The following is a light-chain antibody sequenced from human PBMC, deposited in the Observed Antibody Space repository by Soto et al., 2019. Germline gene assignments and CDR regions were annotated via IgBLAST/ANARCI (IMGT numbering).Light chain of an antibody. CDR3: QQYNQWPLT. CDR2: GAA. V-gene: IGKV3-15*01. Sequence: ETVMTQSPVTLSVSPGQRVTLSCRASQSVTSDLAWYQQRAGQAPRLLIYGAATRATGIPARFSGSGSGTEFTLTISSLQSEDFALYYCQQYNQWPLTFGGGTKVEIK. J-gene: IGKJ4*01. CDR1: QSVTSD.